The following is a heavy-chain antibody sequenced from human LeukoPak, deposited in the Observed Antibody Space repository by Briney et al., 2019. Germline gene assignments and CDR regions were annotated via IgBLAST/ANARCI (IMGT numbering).Heavy chain of an antibody. Sequence: SESLSLTCAVYGGPLSGYYWSWIRQPPGKGLEWIGEINHSGSTNYNPSLKSRVTISEDASKNQFSLKLYSVTAADTAVYYCAGYGGNWYFDYWGQGTLVTVSS. CDR1: GGPLSGYY. D-gene: IGHD4-23*01. J-gene: IGHJ4*02. CDR3: AGYGGNWYFDY. V-gene: IGHV4-34*01. CDR2: INHSGST.